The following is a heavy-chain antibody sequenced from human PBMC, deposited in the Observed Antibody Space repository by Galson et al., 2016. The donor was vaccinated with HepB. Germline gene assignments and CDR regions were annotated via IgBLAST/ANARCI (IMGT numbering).Heavy chain of an antibody. CDR2: ISDSGDGT. CDR1: GLTFSSYA. D-gene: IGHD2-8*01. V-gene: IGHV3-23*01. Sequence: SLRLSCAVSGLTFSSYAMTWVRQVPGKGLEWVSTISDSGDGTHYADSVKVRFTISRDNSKNTLHLQMSSLRFEDTAVYYCALMDPNPTMSLGWGQGTLVTVSS. CDR3: ALMDPNPTMSLG. J-gene: IGHJ4*02.